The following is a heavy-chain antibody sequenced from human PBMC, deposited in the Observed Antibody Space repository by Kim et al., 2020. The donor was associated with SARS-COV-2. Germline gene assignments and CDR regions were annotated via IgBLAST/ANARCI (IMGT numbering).Heavy chain of an antibody. J-gene: IGHJ6*02. D-gene: IGHD4-17*01. Sequence: GGSLRLSCAGSGFTVSSNYMSWVRQAPGKGLEWVPVIYSGGSTYYADSVKGRFTISRDNSKNTLYLQMNSLRAEDTAVYYCARGGDTVTGGAEGYYYCGMDVLGQVTTVTVSS. CDR1: GFTVSSNY. CDR3: ARGGDTVTGGAEGYYYCGMDV. V-gene: IGHV3-53*01. CDR2: IYSGGST.